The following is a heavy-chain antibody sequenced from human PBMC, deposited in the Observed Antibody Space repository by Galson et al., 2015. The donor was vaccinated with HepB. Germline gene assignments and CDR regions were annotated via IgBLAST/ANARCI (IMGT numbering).Heavy chain of an antibody. Sequence: SVKVSCKASGYTLTGYYMHWVRQAPGQGLEWMGWINPNSGGTNYAQKFQGRVTMTRDTSISTAYMELSRLRSDDTAVYYCARGSPFGELLYYFDYWGQGTLVTVSS. V-gene: IGHV1-2*02. D-gene: IGHD3-10*01. CDR3: ARGSPFGELLYYFDY. J-gene: IGHJ4*02. CDR1: GYTLTGYY. CDR2: INPNSGGT.